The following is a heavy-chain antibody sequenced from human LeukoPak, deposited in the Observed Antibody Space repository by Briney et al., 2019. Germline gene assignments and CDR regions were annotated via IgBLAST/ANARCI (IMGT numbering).Heavy chain of an antibody. Sequence: SQTLSLTCAISGDSVSSNSAAWSWIRQSPSRNLEWLGRTYYRSRWYNDYALSVKSRITFNSDTSKNQFSLQLTSVTPEDTAVYYCARDRVGRDAFDIWGQGTMVTVSS. V-gene: IGHV6-1*01. D-gene: IGHD3-10*01. CDR1: GDSVSSNSAA. CDR3: ARDRVGRDAFDI. J-gene: IGHJ3*02. CDR2: TYYRSRWYN.